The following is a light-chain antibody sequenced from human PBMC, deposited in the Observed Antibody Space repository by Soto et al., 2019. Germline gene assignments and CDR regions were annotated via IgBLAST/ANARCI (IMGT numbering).Light chain of an antibody. CDR3: TLNVGNDIWV. Sequence: QSALTQPPSASGSPGQSVTISCTGTSSDVGAYKYVSWYQQYPGKAPKLMIYEVTKRPSGVPDRFSGSKSGNTVSLTVSGLQAEDEADYHCTLNVGNDIWVLGGGTTVTVL. CDR2: EVT. V-gene: IGLV2-8*01. CDR1: SSDVGAYKY. J-gene: IGLJ3*02.